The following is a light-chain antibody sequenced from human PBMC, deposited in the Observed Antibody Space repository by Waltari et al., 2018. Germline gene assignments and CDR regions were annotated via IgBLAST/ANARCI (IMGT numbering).Light chain of an antibody. Sequence: QSALTQPPSASGSPGQSVTISCTGTSSDIGGYNYVPWYQQHPGKAPKLMIYEVNQRPSGVPDRFSGSKSGNTASLTVSGLQAEDEADYYCSSYAGNNNVVFGGGTKLTVL. CDR3: SSYAGNNNVV. V-gene: IGLV2-8*01. J-gene: IGLJ2*01. CDR1: SSDIGGYNY. CDR2: EVN.